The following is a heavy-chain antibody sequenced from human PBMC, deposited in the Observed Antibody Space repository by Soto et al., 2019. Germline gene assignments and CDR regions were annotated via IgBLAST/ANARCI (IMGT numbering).Heavy chain of an antibody. CDR2: LSGNGADT. CDR1: GFIFSNFV. J-gene: IGHJ2*01. CDR3: AKRRGDGFFDL. V-gene: IGHV3-23*01. Sequence: GGSLRLSCAASGFIFSNFVMGWVRQPPGKGLEWVSALSGNGADTYYADSVKGRFTISRDNSKNTLYLQMNSLRAEDTAVYYCAKRRGDGFFDLWGSGTPVTVSS. D-gene: IGHD5-12*01.